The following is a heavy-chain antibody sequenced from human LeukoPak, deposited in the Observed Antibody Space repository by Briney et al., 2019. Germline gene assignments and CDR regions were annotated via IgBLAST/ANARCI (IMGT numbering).Heavy chain of an antibody. D-gene: IGHD1-26*01. CDR3: AKSYASELDY. CDR2: ISYDGSNE. V-gene: IGHV3-30*18. J-gene: IGHJ4*02. CDR1: GFTVSSSY. Sequence: GESLRLSCAASGFTVSSSYMSWVRQAPGKGLEWLAFISYDGSNENYADSVKGRFTISRDNSKNTLYLQMNSLRAEDTAVHYCAKSYASELDYWGRGTLVTVSS.